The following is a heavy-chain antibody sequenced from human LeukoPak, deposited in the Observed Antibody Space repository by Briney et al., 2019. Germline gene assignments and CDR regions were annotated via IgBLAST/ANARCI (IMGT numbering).Heavy chain of an antibody. CDR3: ARGRGGATTGFDH. CDR1: GYTFSGYY. CDR2: INSNSGAR. D-gene: IGHD1-26*01. V-gene: IGHV1-2*02. J-gene: IGHJ4*02. Sequence: ASVKVSCKASGYTFSGYYMHWVRQAPGQGLESMGWINSNSGARNYAPKFQGRVTFSRDNSISTAYMELSSLRSDDTAIYYWARGRGGATTGFDHWGQGTLVTVSS.